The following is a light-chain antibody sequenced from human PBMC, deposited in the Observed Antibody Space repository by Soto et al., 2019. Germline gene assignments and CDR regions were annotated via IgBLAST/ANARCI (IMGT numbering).Light chain of an antibody. CDR1: SSNIGSNY. CDR3: GTWDSSLSAVV. J-gene: IGLJ2*01. Sequence: QSVLTQPPSVSAAPGQKVTISCSGSSSNIGSNYVSWYQQLPGTAPKLLIYDNGQRPSGIPDRFSGSKSGTSGTLDITGLQTGDEADYYCGTWDSSLSAVVFGGGTKLTVL. V-gene: IGLV1-51*01. CDR2: DNG.